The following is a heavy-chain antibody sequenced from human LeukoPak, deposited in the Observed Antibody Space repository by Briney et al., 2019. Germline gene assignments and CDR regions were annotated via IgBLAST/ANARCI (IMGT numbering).Heavy chain of an antibody. J-gene: IGHJ4*02. CDR3: ARDGYGGNLFDY. CDR1: GYTFTSYG. D-gene: IGHD4-23*01. Sequence: ASVKVSCKASGYTFTSYGISWVRQAPGQGLEWMGWMNPNSGNTGYAQKFQGRVTMTRDTSISTAYMELSSLRSEDTAVYYCARDGYGGNLFDYWGQGTLVTVSS. CDR2: MNPNSGNT. V-gene: IGHV1-8*02.